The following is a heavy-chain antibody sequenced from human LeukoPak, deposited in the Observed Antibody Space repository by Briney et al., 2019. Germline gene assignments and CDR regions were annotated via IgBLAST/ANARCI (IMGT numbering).Heavy chain of an antibody. V-gene: IGHV1-69*04. CDR3: ARDPVVPDV. CDR2: IIPILGIA. CDR1: GYTFTSYD. Sequence: ASVKVSCKASGYTFTSYDINWVRQAPGQGLEWMGRIIPILGIANYAQKFQGRVTITADKSTSTAYMELSSLRSEDTAVYYCARDPVVPDVWGQGTTVTVSS. D-gene: IGHD2-21*01. J-gene: IGHJ6*02.